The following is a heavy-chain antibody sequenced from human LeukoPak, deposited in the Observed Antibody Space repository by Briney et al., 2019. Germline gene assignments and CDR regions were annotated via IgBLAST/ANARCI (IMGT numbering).Heavy chain of an antibody. CDR2: IYPGDSDT. V-gene: IGHV5-51*01. CDR1: GYSFTSYW. D-gene: IGHD1-1*01. J-gene: IGHJ3*02. CDR3: ASLNGPDDAFDI. Sequence: GESLKISCQGSGYSFTSYWIGWVRQMPGKGLEWMGIIYPGDSDTRYSPSFQGQVTISADKSISTAYLQWTRLKASDTAMYHCASLNGPDDAFDIWGQGTMVTVSS.